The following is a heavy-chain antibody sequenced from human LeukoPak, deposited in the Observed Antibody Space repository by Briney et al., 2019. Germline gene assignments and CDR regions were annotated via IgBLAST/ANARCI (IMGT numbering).Heavy chain of an antibody. CDR1: GFTFSDYA. Sequence: PGSSLRLSCAASGFTFSDYAMHWVRQVPGKGLQWVAVIWYDGSNKYHADSVKGRFTISRDNSKNTLYLEMNSLKVEDTAVYYCAREGKAAGTSGWIDPWGQGNLVTVSS. CDR3: AREGKAAGTSGWIDP. CDR2: IWYDGSNK. D-gene: IGHD6-13*01. J-gene: IGHJ5*02. V-gene: IGHV3-33*01.